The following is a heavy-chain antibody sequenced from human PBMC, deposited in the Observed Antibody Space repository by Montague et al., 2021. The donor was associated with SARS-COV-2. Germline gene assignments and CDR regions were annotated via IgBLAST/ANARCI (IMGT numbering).Heavy chain of an antibody. CDR1: GFTFNNYA. CDR3: AKDPVPVAGRYFDY. J-gene: IGHJ4*02. CDR2: IASGGRST. D-gene: IGHD6-19*01. Sequence: SLRLSCAASGFTFNNYAMTWVRQAPGKGLEWVSVIASGGRSTFYADSVKGRFTISRDNSKDTLYLQMYSLRPGDTAIYYCAKDPVPVAGRYFDYWGQGTLVTVSS. V-gene: IGHV3-23*03.